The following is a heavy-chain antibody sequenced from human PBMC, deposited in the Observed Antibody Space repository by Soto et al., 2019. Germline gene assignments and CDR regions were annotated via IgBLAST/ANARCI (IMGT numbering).Heavy chain of an antibody. CDR3: ARLKSHGLFSLRYFDWPPAEKDAFDI. D-gene: IGHD3-9*01. V-gene: IGHV4-39*01. CDR2: IYYSGST. CDR1: GGSISSSSYY. J-gene: IGHJ3*02. Sequence: LSLTCTVSGGSISSSSYYWGWIRQPPGEGLEWIGSIYYSGSTYYNPSLKSRVTISVDTSKNQFSLKLSSVTAADTAVYYCARLKSHGLFSLRYFDWPPAEKDAFDIWGQGTMVTVSS.